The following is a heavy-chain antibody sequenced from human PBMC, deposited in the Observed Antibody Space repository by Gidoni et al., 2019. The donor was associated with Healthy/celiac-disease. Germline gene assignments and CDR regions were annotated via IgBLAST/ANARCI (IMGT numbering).Heavy chain of an antibody. V-gene: IGHV4-39*01. CDR2: IYCSGST. D-gene: IGHD1-26*01. Sequence: QLQLQESGPGLVKPSETLSLTCTVSGGSISSSSSDWGWIRQPPGKGLEWIGSIYCSGSTYYNPSLKRRVTISVDTSKNQFSLKLSSVTAADTAVYYCARRGPLYSGSYSNWFDPWGQGTLVTVSS. J-gene: IGHJ5*02. CDR1: GGSISSSSSD. CDR3: ARRGPLYSGSYSNWFDP.